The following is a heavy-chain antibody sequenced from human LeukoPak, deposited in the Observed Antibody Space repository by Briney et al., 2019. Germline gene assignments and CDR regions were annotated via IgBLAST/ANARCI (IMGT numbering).Heavy chain of an antibody. D-gene: IGHD1-26*01. CDR1: GGSISSYY. Sequence: PSETLSLTCTVSGGSISSYYWSWIRQPPGKGLEWIGYIYYSGSTNYNPSLKSRVTISVDTSKNQFSLKLSSVTAADTAVYYCAREVGATSGYFDYWGQGTLVTVSP. V-gene: IGHV4-59*01. J-gene: IGHJ4*02. CDR2: IYYSGST. CDR3: AREVGATSGYFDY.